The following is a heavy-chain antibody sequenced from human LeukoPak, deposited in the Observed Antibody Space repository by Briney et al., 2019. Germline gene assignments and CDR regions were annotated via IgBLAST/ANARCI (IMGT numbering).Heavy chain of an antibody. Sequence: SETLSLTCTVSGYSITSAYYWGWIRQPPGKGLEWIGHISYTGSTYYNPSLKSRVTISVDTSKNQFSLQLRSVTAADTAVYYCARDRYYEPLDYWGQGTLVTVST. D-gene: IGHD3-22*01. CDR1: GYSITSAYY. J-gene: IGHJ4*02. CDR2: ISYTGST. CDR3: ARDRYYEPLDY. V-gene: IGHV4-38-2*02.